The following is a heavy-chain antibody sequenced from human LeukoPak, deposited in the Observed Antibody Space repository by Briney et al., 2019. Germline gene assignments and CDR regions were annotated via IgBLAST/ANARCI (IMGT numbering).Heavy chain of an antibody. Sequence: GGSLRLSCAASGFTFSSYEMNWVRQAPGKGLEWVSYISSSGSTIYYADSVRGRFTISRDNAKNSLYLQMNSLRAEDTAVYYCARDAPVTDYWGQGTLVTVSS. CDR3: ARDAPVTDY. V-gene: IGHV3-48*03. CDR2: ISSSGSTI. J-gene: IGHJ4*02. CDR1: GFTFSSYE. D-gene: IGHD4-17*01.